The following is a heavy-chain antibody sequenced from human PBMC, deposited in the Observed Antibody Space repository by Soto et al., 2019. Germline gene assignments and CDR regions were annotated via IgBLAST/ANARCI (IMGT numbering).Heavy chain of an antibody. CDR3: AKDGQEGGGYYYYYYGMDV. CDR2: ISYDGGNK. CDR1: GFTFSSYG. Sequence: QVQLVESGGGVVQPGRSLRLSCAASGFTFSSYGMHWVRQAPGKGLEWVAVISYDGGNKYYADSVKGRFTISRDNSKNTLFLQMTGLRAEDTAVYYCAKDGQEGGGYYYYYYGMDVWGQGTTVTVSS. V-gene: IGHV3-30*18. D-gene: IGHD3-16*01. J-gene: IGHJ6*02.